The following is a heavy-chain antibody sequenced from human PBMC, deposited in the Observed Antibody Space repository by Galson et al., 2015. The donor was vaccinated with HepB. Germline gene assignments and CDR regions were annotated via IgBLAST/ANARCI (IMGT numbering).Heavy chain of an antibody. D-gene: IGHD2-15*01. CDR2: IYYSGST. CDR3: AREDCSGGSCYFDY. J-gene: IGHJ4*02. V-gene: IGHV4-59*01. CDR1: GGSISSYY. Sequence: SETLSLTCTVSGGSISSYYWSWIRQPPGKGLEWIGYIYYSGSTNYNPSLKSRVTISVDTSKNQFSLKLSSVTAADTAVYYCAREDCSGGSCYFDYWGQGTLVTVSS.